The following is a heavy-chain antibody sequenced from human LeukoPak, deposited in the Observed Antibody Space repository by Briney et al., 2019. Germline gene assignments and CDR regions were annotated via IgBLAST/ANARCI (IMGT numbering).Heavy chain of an antibody. J-gene: IGHJ6*03. V-gene: IGHV3-21*01. Sequence: GGSLRLSCAASGFTFSTYSMNWVRQPPGKGLEWVSSITSSSSYIYYADSVKGRFTISRDNAKNSLYLQMNSLRAEDTAVYYCARVGVVVPAAINYYFYMDVWGKGTTVTVSS. CDR3: ARVGVVVPAAINYYFYMDV. CDR1: GFTFSTYS. D-gene: IGHD2-2*02. CDR2: ITSSSSYI.